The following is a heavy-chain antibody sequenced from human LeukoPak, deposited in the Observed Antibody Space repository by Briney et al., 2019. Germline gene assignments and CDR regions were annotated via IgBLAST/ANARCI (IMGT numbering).Heavy chain of an antibody. V-gene: IGHV3-7*01. CDR2: IKQDGSEK. J-gene: IGHJ6*02. D-gene: IGHD2-2*01. Sequence: GGSLRLSCAASGFTFSSYLMSWVRQAPGKGLEWVANIKQDGSEKYYVDSVKGRFTISRDNAKNSLYLQMNSLRAEDTAVYYCARDADQYCSSPSHPNCYGMDVWGQGTTVTVSS. CDR1: GFTFSSYL. CDR3: ARDADQYCSSPSHPNCYGMDV.